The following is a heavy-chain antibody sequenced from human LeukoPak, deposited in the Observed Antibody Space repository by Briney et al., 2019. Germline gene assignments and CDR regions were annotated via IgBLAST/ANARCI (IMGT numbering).Heavy chain of an antibody. CDR2: INPNSGGT. Sequence: ASVKVSCKASGYTFTGYYMHWVRQAPGQGLEWMGWINPNSGGTNYAQKFQGWVTMARDTSISTAYMELSRLRSDDTAVYYCARVGGGPGSGYKRRLWYFDYWGQGTPITVSS. CDR1: GYTFTGYY. CDR3: ARVGGGPGSGYKRRLWYFDY. D-gene: IGHD3-3*01. J-gene: IGHJ4*02. V-gene: IGHV1-2*04.